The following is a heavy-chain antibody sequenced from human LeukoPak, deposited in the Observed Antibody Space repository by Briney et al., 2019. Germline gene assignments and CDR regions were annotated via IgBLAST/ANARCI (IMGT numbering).Heavy chain of an antibody. Sequence: SETQSLTCTVSGGSISSYYWSWIRQPPGKGLEWIGYIYYSGSTNYNPSLKSRVTISVDTSKNQFSLKLSSVTAADTAVYYCARGGIASGSSWYYFDYWGQGTLVTVSS. J-gene: IGHJ4*02. CDR1: GGSISSYY. CDR3: ARGGIASGSSWYYFDY. D-gene: IGHD6-13*01. CDR2: IYYSGST. V-gene: IGHV4-59*01.